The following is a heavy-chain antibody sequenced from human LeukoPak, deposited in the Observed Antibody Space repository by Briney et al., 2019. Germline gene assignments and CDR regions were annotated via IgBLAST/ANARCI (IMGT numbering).Heavy chain of an antibody. V-gene: IGHV1-18*01. CDR2: ISAYNGNT. CDR1: GYTFTSYG. Sequence: ASVTVSCKASGYTFTSYGISWVRQAPGQGLEWMGWISAYNGNTNYAQKLQGRVTMTTDTSTSTAYMELRSLRSDDTAVYYCARARGIVVVPAAILPQNWFDPWGQGTLVTVSS. D-gene: IGHD2-2*02. CDR3: ARARGIVVVPAAILPQNWFDP. J-gene: IGHJ5*02.